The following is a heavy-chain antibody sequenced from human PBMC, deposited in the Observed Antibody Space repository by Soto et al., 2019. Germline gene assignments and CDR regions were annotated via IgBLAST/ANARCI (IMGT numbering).Heavy chain of an antibody. Sequence: GGSLRLSCAASGFTFTNYYISWIRQAPGKGLEWVSYISSSGSTIYYADSVKGRFTISRDNAKNSLYLQMNSLRAEDTAVYYCASDRGNPHWYFDLWGRGTLVTVSS. CDR1: GFTFTNYY. CDR2: ISSSGSTI. D-gene: IGHD2-15*01. V-gene: IGHV3-11*04. CDR3: ASDRGNPHWYFDL. J-gene: IGHJ2*01.